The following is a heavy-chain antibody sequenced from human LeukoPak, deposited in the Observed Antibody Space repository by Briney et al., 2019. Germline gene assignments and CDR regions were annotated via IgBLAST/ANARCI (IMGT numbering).Heavy chain of an antibody. Sequence: GGSLRLSCAASGFTFSSYGMHWVRQAPGKGLEWVAAVSYDGSSEYYADSVKGRFTISRDNSKNTLYVQMNSLRAEDTAAYYCAKDRGWEATTAWFGPWGQGTLVTVSS. V-gene: IGHV3-30*18. CDR2: VSYDGSSE. D-gene: IGHD1-26*01. CDR3: AKDRGWEATTAWFGP. J-gene: IGHJ5*02. CDR1: GFTFSSYG.